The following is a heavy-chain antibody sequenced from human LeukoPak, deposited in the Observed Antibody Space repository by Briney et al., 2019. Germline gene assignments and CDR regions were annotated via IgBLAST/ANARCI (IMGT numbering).Heavy chain of an antibody. CDR2: IYTSGST. Sequence: SQTLSLTCTVSGGSISSGSYYWSWIRQPAGKGLEWIGRIYTSGSTNYNPSLKSRVTISVDTSKNQFSLKLSSVTAAGTAVYYCARELRFLEWATKPWGQGTLVTVSS. J-gene: IGHJ5*02. CDR3: ARELRFLEWATKP. D-gene: IGHD3-3*01. V-gene: IGHV4-61*02. CDR1: GGSISSGSYY.